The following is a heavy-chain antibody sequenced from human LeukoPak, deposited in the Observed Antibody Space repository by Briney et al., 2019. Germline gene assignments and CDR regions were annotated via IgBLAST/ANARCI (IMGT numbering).Heavy chain of an antibody. V-gene: IGHV3-48*01. Sequence: SGGSLRLSCAASGFTFSSYAMNWVRQAPGKGLEWVSYISSSSSSIYYADSVRGRFTISRDNAKNSLYLQMNSLRAEDTAVYYCARGEYTSLIDYWGQGTLVTVSS. CDR1: GFTFSSYA. CDR2: ISSSSSSI. J-gene: IGHJ4*02. CDR3: ARGEYTSLIDY. D-gene: IGHD2-2*01.